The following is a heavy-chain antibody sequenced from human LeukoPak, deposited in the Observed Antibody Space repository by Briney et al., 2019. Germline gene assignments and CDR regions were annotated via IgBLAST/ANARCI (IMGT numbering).Heavy chain of an antibody. CDR3: ARSPGATWSFEY. Sequence: GGSLRLSCAACGFTFDTYNMNGVRQAPGKGLEWVSSISSSSSYIYYADSVKGRFTISRDNAKNSLYLQMNSLRAEDTAVYYCARSPGATWSFEYWGQGALVTVFS. J-gene: IGHJ4*02. CDR2: ISSSSSYI. D-gene: IGHD1-1*01. CDR1: GFTFDTYN. V-gene: IGHV3-21*01.